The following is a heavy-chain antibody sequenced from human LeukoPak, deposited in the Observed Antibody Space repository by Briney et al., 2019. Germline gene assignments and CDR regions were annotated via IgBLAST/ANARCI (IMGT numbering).Heavy chain of an antibody. J-gene: IGHJ4*02. CDR1: GYTFTSYG. CDR2: ISAYNGNT. D-gene: IGHD3-22*01. CDR3: ATEKTYYYDSSGYYSHFDY. Sequence: ASVKVSCKASGYTFTSYGISWVRQAPGQGLEWMGWISAYNGNTNYAQKLQGRVTMTTDTSTSTAYMELSSLRSEDTAVYYCATEKTYYYDSSGYYSHFDYWGQGTLVTVSS. V-gene: IGHV1-18*01.